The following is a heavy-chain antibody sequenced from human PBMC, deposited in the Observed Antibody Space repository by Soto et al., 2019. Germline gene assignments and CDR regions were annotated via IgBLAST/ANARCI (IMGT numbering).Heavy chain of an antibody. CDR1: GFTFSNAW. J-gene: IGHJ4*02. V-gene: IGHV3-15*07. CDR3: TGGLSGSWPDY. D-gene: IGHD1-26*01. Sequence: EVQLVESGGGLVKPGGSLRLSCAASGFTFSNAWMNWVRQAPGKGLEWVGRIKSKTDGGTTNYAAPVKGRFTISRDDSKNTLYLQMNSLKTEDTAVYYCTGGLSGSWPDYWGQGTLVTVSS. CDR2: IKSKTDGGTT.